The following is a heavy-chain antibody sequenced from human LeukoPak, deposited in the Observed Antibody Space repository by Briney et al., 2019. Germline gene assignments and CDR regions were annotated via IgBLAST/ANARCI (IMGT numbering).Heavy chain of an antibody. Sequence: ASVKVSCKASGYTFTSYGISWVRQAPGQGLEWMGWISAYNGNTDYAQSLQGRVTMTIDTSTSTVYMELRSLRSDDTAVYYCARDVGRSYDFDYWGQGTLVTVSS. CDR3: ARDVGRSYDFDY. CDR2: ISAYNGNT. CDR1: GYTFTSYG. J-gene: IGHJ4*02. V-gene: IGHV1-18*01. D-gene: IGHD3-16*01.